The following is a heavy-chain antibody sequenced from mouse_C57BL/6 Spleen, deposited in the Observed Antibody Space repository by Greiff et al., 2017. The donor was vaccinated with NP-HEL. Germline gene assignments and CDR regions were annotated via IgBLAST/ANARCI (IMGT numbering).Heavy chain of an antibody. J-gene: IGHJ2*01. D-gene: IGHD1-1*01. Sequence: VQLQQSGAELVRPGASVTLSCKASGYTFTDYEMHWVKQTPVHGLEWIGAIDPETGGTAYNQKFKGKAILTADKSSSTAYMELRSLTSEDSAVYYCTRGEITTVVATDYFDYWGQGTTLTVSS. CDR2: IDPETGGT. CDR3: TRGEITTVVATDYFDY. V-gene: IGHV1-15*01. CDR1: GYTFTDYE.